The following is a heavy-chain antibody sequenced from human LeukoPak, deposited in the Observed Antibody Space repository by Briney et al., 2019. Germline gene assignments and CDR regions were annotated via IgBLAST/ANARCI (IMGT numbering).Heavy chain of an antibody. D-gene: IGHD1-26*01. CDR3: ASGSYHTPVDY. V-gene: IGHV4-34*01. J-gene: IGHJ4*02. Sequence: PSETLSLTCAVYGGSFSGYYWSWIRQPPGKGLEWIGEINHSGSTNYNPSLKSRVTISVDTSKNQFSLKLSFVTAADTAVYYCASGSYHTPVDYWGQGTLATVSS. CDR1: GGSFSGYY. CDR2: INHSGST.